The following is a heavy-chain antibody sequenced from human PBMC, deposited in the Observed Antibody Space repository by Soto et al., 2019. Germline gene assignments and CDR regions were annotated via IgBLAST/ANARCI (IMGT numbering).Heavy chain of an antibody. CDR1: GFSLTTSGVG. V-gene: IGHV2-5*02. Sequence: QITLKESGPTRVKPTQTLALTCTFSGFSLTTSGVGVGWIRKTPGKALEWLAVIYWDDDKRYSQSLKNRLTVTKDTSKNQVVLTMAYMDPVDTATYFCAHRGYMYGNWDHGYFDYWGQGILVTVSS. J-gene: IGHJ4*02. CDR3: AHRGYMYGNWDHGYFDY. CDR2: IYWDDDK. D-gene: IGHD5-18*01.